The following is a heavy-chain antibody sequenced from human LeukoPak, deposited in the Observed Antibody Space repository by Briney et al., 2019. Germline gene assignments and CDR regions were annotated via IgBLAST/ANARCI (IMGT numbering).Heavy chain of an antibody. CDR1: GFTFSSYN. D-gene: IGHD3-10*01. Sequence: GGSLRLSCAASGFTFSSYNMNWVRQAPGKGPEWVSDISSSGSTIYFADSVKGRFTISRDNAKNSLYLQMNSLRDEDTAVYYCARLEYYYVSGNYYKLFDYWGQGTLVTVCS. J-gene: IGHJ4*02. CDR3: ARLEYYYVSGNYYKLFDY. V-gene: IGHV3-48*02. CDR2: ISSSGSTI.